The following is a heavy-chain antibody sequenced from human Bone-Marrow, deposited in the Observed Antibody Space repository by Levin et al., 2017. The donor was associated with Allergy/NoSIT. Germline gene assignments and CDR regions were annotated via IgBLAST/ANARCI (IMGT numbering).Heavy chain of an antibody. D-gene: IGHD1-26*01. CDR1: GATFSGSA. Sequence: AASVKVSCAASGATFSGSAMHWVRQASGKGLEWVGRIRSKANNYATAYAASVKGRFTISRDDSKNTAYLQMNSLRTEDTAVYYCTRSLDGSGSYGYWGQGTLVTVSS. CDR2: IRSKANNYAT. CDR3: TRSLDGSGSYGY. V-gene: IGHV3-73*01. J-gene: IGHJ4*02.